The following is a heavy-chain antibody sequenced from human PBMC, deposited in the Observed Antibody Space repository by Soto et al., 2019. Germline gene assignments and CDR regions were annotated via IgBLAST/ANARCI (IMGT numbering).Heavy chain of an antibody. Sequence: QVQLQESGPGLVKPSETLSLTCTVSGGSLSSYYWSWIRQPPGKRLEWIGYIHYSGSTNYSPSLKSRVTISVDTSKNQFSLKLSSVTAADTAVYYCARGSLDYWGQGTLVTVSS. J-gene: IGHJ4*02. V-gene: IGHV4-59*01. CDR2: IHYSGST. CDR3: ARGSLDY. CDR1: GGSLSSYY.